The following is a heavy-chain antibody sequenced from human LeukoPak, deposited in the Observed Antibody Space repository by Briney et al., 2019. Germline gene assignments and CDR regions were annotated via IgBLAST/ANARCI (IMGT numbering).Heavy chain of an antibody. CDR3: AKDTTISPYYFDY. CDR1: GFIFTTIA. J-gene: IGHJ4*02. V-gene: IGHV3-23*01. CDR2: ISYSGGST. D-gene: IGHD1-1*01. Sequence: GGSLRLSCAASGFIFTTIAMTWVRQAPGKGRGWVASISYSGGSTYYADSVKGRFTISRDNFKNTLYLQMNSLRVEDTAVYYCAKDTTISPYYFDYWGQGTMVTVSS.